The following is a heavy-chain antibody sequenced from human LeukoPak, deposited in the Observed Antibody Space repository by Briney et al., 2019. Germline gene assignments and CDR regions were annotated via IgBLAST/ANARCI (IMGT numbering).Heavy chain of an antibody. CDR2: IYHSGST. CDR1: GYSISSGYY. V-gene: IGHV4-38-2*02. CDR3: ARGVEKSSDENTIFGVVITLDAFDI. J-gene: IGHJ3*02. Sequence: PSETLSLTCTVSGYSISSGYYWGWIRQPPGKGLEWIGSIYHSGSTYYNPSLKSRVTISVDTSKNQFSLKLSSVTAADTAVYYCARGVEKSSDENTIFGVVITLDAFDIRGQGTMVTVSS. D-gene: IGHD3-3*01.